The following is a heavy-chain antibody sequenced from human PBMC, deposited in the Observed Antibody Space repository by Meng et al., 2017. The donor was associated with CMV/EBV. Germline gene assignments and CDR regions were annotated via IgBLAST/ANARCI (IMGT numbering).Heavy chain of an antibody. CDR3: AREPLTHDAFDI. J-gene: IGHJ3*02. CDR1: GVTFSSYS. CDR2: ISSSSSYI. Sequence: CAASGVTFSSYSMNWVRQAPGKGLEWVSSISSSSSYIYYADSVKGRFTISRDNAKNSLYLQMNSLRAEDTAVYYCAREPLTHDAFDIWGQGTMVTVSS. V-gene: IGHV3-21*01.